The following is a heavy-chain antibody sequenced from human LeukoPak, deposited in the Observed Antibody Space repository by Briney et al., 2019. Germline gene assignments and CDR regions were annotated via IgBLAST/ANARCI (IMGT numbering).Heavy chain of an antibody. J-gene: IGHJ3*02. V-gene: IGHV1-69*04. Sequence: SVKVSFKSSGGTFISYGISWVRQAPGQGLEGMGRIIPILGIANSAQKFQGRVTITADKSTSTAYMELSSLRSEDTAVYYCARGGDTVATIEVAFAFDIWGQGTMVTVSS. D-gene: IGHD5-12*01. CDR3: ARGGDTVATIEVAFAFDI. CDR1: GGTFISYG. CDR2: IIPILGIA.